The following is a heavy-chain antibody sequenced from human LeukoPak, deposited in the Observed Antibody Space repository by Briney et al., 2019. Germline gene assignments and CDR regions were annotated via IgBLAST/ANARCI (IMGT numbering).Heavy chain of an antibody. Sequence: ASVKVSCKASGYTFTGYYMHWVRKAPGQGLEWMGRINPNSGGTNYAQKFQGRVTMTRDTSISTAYMELSRLRSDDTAVYYCARGIQLWYVWDYWGQGTLVTVSS. J-gene: IGHJ4*02. CDR1: GYTFTGYY. V-gene: IGHV1-2*06. CDR2: INPNSGGT. D-gene: IGHD5-18*01. CDR3: ARGIQLWYVWDY.